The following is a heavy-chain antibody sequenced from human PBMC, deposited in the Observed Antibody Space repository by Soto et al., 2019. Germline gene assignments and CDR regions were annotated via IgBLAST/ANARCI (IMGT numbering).Heavy chain of an antibody. V-gene: IGHV4-39*01. J-gene: IGHJ5*02. D-gene: IGHD2-21*02. CDR1: GCYITRSSYF. CDR2: IYYSGST. CDR3: ARHPSDFWFDP. Sequence: LETLSLTCTFSGCYITRSSYFWRWIRQPPGKGLEWIGSIYYSGSTYYNPSLKSRVTVSVDTSKNQFSLKLSSVTAADTAVYYCARHPSDFWFDPWGQGTLVTVS.